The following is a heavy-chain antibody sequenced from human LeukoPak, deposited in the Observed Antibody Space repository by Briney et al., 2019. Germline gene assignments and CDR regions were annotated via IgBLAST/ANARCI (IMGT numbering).Heavy chain of an antibody. Sequence: GESLKISCKGSGYGFTSYWISWVRQMPGKGLEWMGRLDPSDSYTNYSPSFQGHVTISADKSISTAYLQWSSLKASDTAMYYCARPSSGWYVLDYWGQGTLVTVSS. CDR2: LDPSDSYT. V-gene: IGHV5-10-1*01. D-gene: IGHD6-19*01. J-gene: IGHJ4*02. CDR3: ARPSSGWYVLDY. CDR1: GYGFTSYW.